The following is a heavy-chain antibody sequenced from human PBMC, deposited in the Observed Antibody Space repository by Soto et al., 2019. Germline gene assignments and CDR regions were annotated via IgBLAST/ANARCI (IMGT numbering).Heavy chain of an antibody. V-gene: IGHV1-3*04. CDR1: GYIFTSNA. D-gene: IGHD6-13*01. CDR3: ARWGLETAGPDY. CDR2: INTANGKT. Sequence: QDQLVQSGAEEKKPGASVKISCKASGYIFTSNAMHWVRQAPGQRLEWMGWINTANGKTKYSQKFQGRVTITTDTDASTAYMELSSLISEDTAVYYCARWGLETAGPDYWGQGTLVTVSS. J-gene: IGHJ4*02.